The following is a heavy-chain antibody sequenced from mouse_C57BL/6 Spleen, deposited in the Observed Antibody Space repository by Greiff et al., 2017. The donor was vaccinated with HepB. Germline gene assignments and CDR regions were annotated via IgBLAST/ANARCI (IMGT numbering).Heavy chain of an antibody. V-gene: IGHV1-39*01. D-gene: IGHD2-2*01. CDR1: GYSFTDYN. J-gene: IGHJ4*01. CDR2: INPNYGTT. CDR3: ARLYGYDGGYAMDY. Sequence: VHVKQSGPELVKPGASVKISCKASGYSFTDYNMNWVKQSNGKSLEWIGVINPNYGTTSYNQKFKGKATLTVDQSSSTAYMQLNSLTSEDSAVYYCARLYGYDGGYAMDYWGQGTSVTVSS.